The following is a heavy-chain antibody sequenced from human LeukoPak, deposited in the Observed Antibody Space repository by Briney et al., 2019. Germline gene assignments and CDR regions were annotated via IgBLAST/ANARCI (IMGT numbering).Heavy chain of an antibody. CDR3: ARGRVSSSTWYSTYYYYFYMDV. CDR2: LNHTGST. D-gene: IGHD1-1*01. CDR1: DDSITMYY. Sequence: SETLSLTCTVSDDSITMYYWTWIRHRPGQGLEWIGYLNHTGSTNFKPSLNSGVIISRASTKNLFSLRLRSVTAADTAVYFCARGRVSSSTWYSTYYYYFYMDVWGKGTTVTVSS. J-gene: IGHJ6*03. V-gene: IGHV4-59*01.